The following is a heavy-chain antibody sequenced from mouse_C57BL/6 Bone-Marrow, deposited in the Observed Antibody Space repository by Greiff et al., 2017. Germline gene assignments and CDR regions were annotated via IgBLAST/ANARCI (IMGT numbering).Heavy chain of an antibody. Sequence: EVKVEESGGGLVQPGGSMKLSCAASGFTFSDAWMDWVRQSPEKGLEWVAEIRNKANNHATYYAESVKGRFTISRDDSKSSVYMQMNSLRAEDTGIYYCTRGRRAVVAKDWFAYWGQGTLVTVSA. CDR3: TRGRRAVVAKDWFAY. D-gene: IGHD1-1*01. V-gene: IGHV6-6*01. CDR1: GFTFSDAW. CDR2: IRNKANNHAT. J-gene: IGHJ3*01.